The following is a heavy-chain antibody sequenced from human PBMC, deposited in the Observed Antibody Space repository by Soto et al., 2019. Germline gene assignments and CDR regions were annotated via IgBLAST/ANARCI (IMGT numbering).Heavy chain of an antibody. D-gene: IGHD1-7*01. CDR1: GGTFSSYA. CDR2: IIPIFGTA. Sequence: QVQLVQSGAEVKKPGSSVKVSCKASGGTFSSYAISWVRQAPGQGLEWMGGIIPIFGTANYAQKFQGRVTITADESTSTAYRELSSLRSEDTAVYYCARITGTSPGLGYYYGMDVWGQGTTVTVSS. CDR3: ARITGTSPGLGYYYGMDV. V-gene: IGHV1-69*12. J-gene: IGHJ6*02.